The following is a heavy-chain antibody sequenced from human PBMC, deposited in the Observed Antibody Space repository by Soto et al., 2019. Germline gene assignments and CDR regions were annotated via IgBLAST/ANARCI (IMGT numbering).Heavy chain of an antibody. J-gene: IGHJ4*02. D-gene: IGHD3-10*01. CDR3: ARDFYYYGSGTMGGYFDY. V-gene: IGHV3-66*01. CDR2: IYSGGST. CDR1: GLTVSSNY. Sequence: EVQLVESGGGLVQPGGSLRLSCAASGLTVSSNYMSWVRQAPGKGLERVSVIYSGGSTYYADSVKGRFIISRDNSKNTLYLQMNSLRAEDTAVYYCARDFYYYGSGTMGGYFDYWGQGTLVTVSS.